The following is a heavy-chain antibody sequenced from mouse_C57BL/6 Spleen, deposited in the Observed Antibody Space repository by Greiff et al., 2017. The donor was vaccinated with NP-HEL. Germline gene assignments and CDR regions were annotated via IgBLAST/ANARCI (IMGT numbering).Heavy chain of an antibody. V-gene: IGHV1-82*01. CDR1: GYAFSSSW. Sequence: VQLQQSGPELVKPGASVKISCKASGYAFSSSWMNWVKQRPGKGLEWIGRIYPGDGDTNYNGKFKGKATLTADKSSSTAYMQLSSLTSEDSAVYFCARGGIYYGSSYGFAYWGQGTLVTVSA. CDR2: IYPGDGDT. CDR3: ARGGIYYGSSYGFAY. D-gene: IGHD1-1*01. J-gene: IGHJ3*01.